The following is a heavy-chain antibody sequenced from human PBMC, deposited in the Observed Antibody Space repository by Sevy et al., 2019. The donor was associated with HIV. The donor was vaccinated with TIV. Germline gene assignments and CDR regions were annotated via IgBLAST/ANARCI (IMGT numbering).Heavy chain of an antibody. CDR1: GFAFYEYS. Sequence: GGSLRLSCAASGFAFYEYSMSWIRQAPGKGLVWVSRINSDGTSTSYADSVKGRFTISRDNAKNTVFLQVNSLRAEDTATYYCARPSRTAPTGAFDSWGQGTLVTVSS. CDR3: ARPSRTAPTGAFDS. CDR2: INSDGTST. D-gene: IGHD7-27*01. J-gene: IGHJ4*02. V-gene: IGHV3-74*01.